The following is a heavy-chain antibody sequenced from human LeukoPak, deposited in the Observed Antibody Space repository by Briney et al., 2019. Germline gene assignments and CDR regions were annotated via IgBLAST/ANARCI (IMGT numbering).Heavy chain of an antibody. CDR1: GFTFSSYS. CDR2: ISSSSSTI. CDR3: ARGGGHSSGWILREYWFDP. D-gene: IGHD6-19*01. Sequence: GGSLRLSYAASGFTFSSYSMNWVRQAPGKGLEWVSYISSSSSTIYYADSVKGRFTISRDNAKNSLYLQMNSLRAEDTAVYYCARGGGHSSGWILREYWFDPWGQGTLVTVSS. J-gene: IGHJ5*02. V-gene: IGHV3-48*04.